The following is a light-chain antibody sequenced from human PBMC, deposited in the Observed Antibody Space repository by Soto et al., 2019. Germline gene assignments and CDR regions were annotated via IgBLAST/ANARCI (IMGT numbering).Light chain of an antibody. J-gene: IGKJ4*01. CDR1: QGIGIY. V-gene: IGKV1-27*01. Sequence: DIQMTQSPSSLSASFGDRVTMTCRASQGIGIYLAWFQQRPGNTPKLLIYSASTLQSGVPSRFSGSGSGTDFTLTISSLQPEDVATYYCQTYSRAPLTFGGGTRVEIK. CDR2: SAS. CDR3: QTYSRAPLT.